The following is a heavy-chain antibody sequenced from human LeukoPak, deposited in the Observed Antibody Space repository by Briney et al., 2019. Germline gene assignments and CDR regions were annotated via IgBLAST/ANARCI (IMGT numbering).Heavy chain of an antibody. CDR1: GFTFSSYV. D-gene: IGHD3-10*01. Sequence: GESLTLSCAASGFTFSSYVMSWVRQAPGKGLEWVSSISGSGGSRDYADSVKGRFTISSDNSKNTLYLQMNTLRADDTAVYYCTRVPFRSYFDYWGQGTLVTVSS. V-gene: IGHV3-23*01. CDR2: ISGSGGSR. J-gene: IGHJ4*02. CDR3: TRVPFRSYFDY.